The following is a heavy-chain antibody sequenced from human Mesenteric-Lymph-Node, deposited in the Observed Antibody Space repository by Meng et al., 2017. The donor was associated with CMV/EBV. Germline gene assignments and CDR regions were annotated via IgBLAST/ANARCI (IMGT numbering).Heavy chain of an antibody. J-gene: IGHJ4*02. CDR1: GIPFSRYW. CDR3: ARETGPFDY. Sequence: GGSLRLSSEASGIPFSRYWMSWVRQVSGKGPVWVSRINADGSAIAYADSVRGRFTISRDNARDTLYLQMNSLRAEDTAVYYCARETGPFDYWGQGTLVTASS. V-gene: IGHV3-74*01. D-gene: IGHD1-1*01. CDR2: INADGSAI.